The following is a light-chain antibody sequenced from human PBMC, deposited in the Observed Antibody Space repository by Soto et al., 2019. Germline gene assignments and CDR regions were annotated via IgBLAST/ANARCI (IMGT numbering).Light chain of an antibody. Sequence: VMTHSAATLSVTPGERATLSCRASQSVSNNLAWYQQKPGQAPRLLVYGSSSRATDIPARFSGSGSGTDFTLTISSLQSEDFAVYYCLQYNNWPPITFGQGTRLEIK. CDR1: QSVSNN. CDR2: GSS. CDR3: LQYNNWPPIT. J-gene: IGKJ5*01. V-gene: IGKV3-15*01.